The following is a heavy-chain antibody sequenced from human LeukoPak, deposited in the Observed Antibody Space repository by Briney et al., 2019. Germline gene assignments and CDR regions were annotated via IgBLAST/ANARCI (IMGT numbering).Heavy chain of an antibody. V-gene: IGHV3-74*01. CDR3: ARGGDDY. D-gene: IGHD2-21*01. CDR1: GVTFSNRW. J-gene: IGHJ4*02. CDR2: INPDGSIT. Sequence: PGGSLRLSCTVSGVTFSNRWMCWVRQAPGKGLVWVALINPDGSITTHADSVKGRFTISRDNAKNTLYLQMNSLRGEDTAMYFCARGGDDYWGQGTLVVVSS.